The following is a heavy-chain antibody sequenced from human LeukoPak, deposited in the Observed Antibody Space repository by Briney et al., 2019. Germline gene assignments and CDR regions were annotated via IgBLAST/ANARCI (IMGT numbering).Heavy chain of an antibody. CDR3: ARDVEYCTGRYYRGCFDY. CDR1: GYSFTAFY. CDR2: IHPRSGET. V-gene: IGHV1-2*02. Sequence: ASVKVSCKASGYSFTAFYIHWVRQAPGQGLEWMGWIHPRSGETNYAYKFRGRVTMTRDTSISTTYMDLGSLGSDDTAVYYCARDVEYCTGRYYRGCFDYWGQGTLVTVSS. J-gene: IGHJ4*02. D-gene: IGHD3-10*01.